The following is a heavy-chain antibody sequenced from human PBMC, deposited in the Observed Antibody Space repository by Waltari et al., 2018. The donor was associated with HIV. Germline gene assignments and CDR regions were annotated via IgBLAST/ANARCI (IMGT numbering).Heavy chain of an antibody. CDR1: GFSISTSGVG. V-gene: IGHV2-5*02. CDR3: VHTTGLYCTTTYCRTFYSGKDV. D-gene: IGHD2-8*01. CDR2: IYWDDDN. Sequence: QITLKESGPTLVKPTQTLTLTCTFSGFSISTSGVGVGWIRQPPGKAPEWLALIYWDDDNRYSPSLKSRLTITKDTSKNQVVLTMTNMDPVDTATYYCVHTTGLYCTTTYCRTFYSGKDVWGQGTTVTVSS. J-gene: IGHJ6*02.